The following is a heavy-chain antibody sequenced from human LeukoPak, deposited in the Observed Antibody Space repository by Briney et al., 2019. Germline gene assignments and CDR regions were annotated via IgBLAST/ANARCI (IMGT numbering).Heavy chain of an antibody. CDR1: GYTLAIYY. CDR3: ARNVGRVVAATGYGMDV. CDR2: IIPIFGTA. Sequence: ASVKVSCKASGYTLAIYYIHWVRQAPGQGLEWMGGIIPIFGTANYARKFQGRVTITADESTSTAYMELSSLRSEDTAVYYCARNVGRVVAATGYGMDVWGKGTTVTVSS. V-gene: IGHV1-69*13. J-gene: IGHJ6*04. D-gene: IGHD2-15*01.